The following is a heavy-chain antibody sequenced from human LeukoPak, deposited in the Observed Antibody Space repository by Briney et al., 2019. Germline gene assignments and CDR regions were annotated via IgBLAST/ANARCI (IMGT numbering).Heavy chain of an antibody. V-gene: IGHV1-69*06. D-gene: IGHD6-6*01. CDR2: IIPIFGTA. Sequence: GASVKVSCKASGYTFTTYDINWVRQAPGQGLEWMGRIIPIFGTANYAQKFQGRVTITADKSTSTAYMELSSLRSEDTAVYYCARDETGQLVPWFDPWGQRNLVTVSS. CDR3: ARDETGQLVPWFDP. CDR1: GYTFTTYD. J-gene: IGHJ5*02.